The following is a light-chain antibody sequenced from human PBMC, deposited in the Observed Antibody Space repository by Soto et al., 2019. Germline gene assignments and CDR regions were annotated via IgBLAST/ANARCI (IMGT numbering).Light chain of an antibody. J-gene: IGKJ4*01. CDR2: AAS. CDR1: Q. V-gene: IGKV3-20*01. Sequence: EIVLTQSPGTLSLSPGERVTLSCRASQAWYQQKPGQAPRLIIYAASRRATGIPDRFSGSGSGTDFTLTISRLEPEDFAVYYCHQYDSSPLTFGGGNKLEIK. CDR3: HQYDSSPLT.